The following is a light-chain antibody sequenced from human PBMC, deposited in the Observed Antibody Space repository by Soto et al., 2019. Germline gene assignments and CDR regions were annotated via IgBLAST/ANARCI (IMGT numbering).Light chain of an antibody. V-gene: IGLV2-8*01. J-gene: IGLJ1*01. CDR3: SSYAGSSSV. CDR2: EVN. CDR1: SSDVGGYNY. Sequence: QSALTQPPCASGSPGQSVAISCTGTSSDVGGYNYVSWYRQHPGKAPKLMIYEVNKRPSGVPDRFSGSKSGNTASLTVSGLQAEDEADYYCSSYAGSSSVFGTGTKVTVL.